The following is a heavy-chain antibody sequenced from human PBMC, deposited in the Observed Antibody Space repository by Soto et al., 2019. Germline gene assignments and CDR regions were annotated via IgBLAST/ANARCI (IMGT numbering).Heavy chain of an antibody. Sequence: EVQLVESGGGLVQPGGSLRLSCAASGFTFSSYWMSWVRQAPGKGLEWVANIKQDGSEKYYVDSVKGRFTISRDNAKNSLYLQLNSLRAEDTAVYYCAREDMRWYYYDSSGYYGLDYWGQGTLVTVSS. CDR1: GFTFSSYW. CDR3: AREDMRWYYYDSSGYYGLDY. J-gene: IGHJ4*02. D-gene: IGHD3-22*01. CDR2: IKQDGSEK. V-gene: IGHV3-7*01.